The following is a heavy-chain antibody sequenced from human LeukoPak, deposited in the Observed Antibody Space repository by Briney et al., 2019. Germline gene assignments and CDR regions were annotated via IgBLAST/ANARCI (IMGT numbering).Heavy chain of an antibody. D-gene: IGHD1-26*01. CDR3: ARDLAGIVGVTAWFDP. CDR1: AYTFTSYA. CDR2: ISVYNGNT. J-gene: IGHJ5*02. Sequence: VASVNVSCKASAYTFTSYAISWMRQAPGQGLEWMGWISVYNGNTNYAQKFQGRVTMTTDTSTNTVYMELRSLRFDDTAVYYCARDLAGIVGVTAWFDPWGQGTLVTVSS. V-gene: IGHV1-18*01.